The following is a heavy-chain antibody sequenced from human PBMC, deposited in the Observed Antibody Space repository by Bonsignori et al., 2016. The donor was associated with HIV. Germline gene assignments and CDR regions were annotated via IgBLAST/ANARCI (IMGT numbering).Heavy chain of an antibody. CDR3: ARDSVFRSYNDRIGRGWFDT. J-gene: IGHJ5*02. Sequence: ASVKVSCKASGYTFTGFYIHWVRQAPGQGLEWMGWIDANGGGTNYAQKFQDRVTMTRDTSISTAYMEVTRLRSDDTAVYYCARDSVFRSYNDRIGRGWFDTWGQGTLVTVSS. D-gene: IGHD3-10*01. V-gene: IGHV1-2*02. CDR2: IDANGGGT. CDR1: GYTFTGFY.